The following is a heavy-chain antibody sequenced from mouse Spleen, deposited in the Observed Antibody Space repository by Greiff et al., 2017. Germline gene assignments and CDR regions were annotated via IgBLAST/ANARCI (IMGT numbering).Heavy chain of an antibody. Sequence: EVMLVESGGGLVKLGGSLKLSCAASGFTFSSYAMSWVRQTPEKRLEWVATISSGGGNTYYPDSVKGRFTISRDNAKNTLYLQMSSLKSEDTAMYYCARHGYYYGYDYYAMDYWGQGTSVTVSS. CDR2: ISSGGGNT. V-gene: IGHV5-9*01. J-gene: IGHJ4*01. CDR1: GFTFSSYA. D-gene: IGHD1-2*01. CDR3: ARHGYYYGYDYYAMDY.